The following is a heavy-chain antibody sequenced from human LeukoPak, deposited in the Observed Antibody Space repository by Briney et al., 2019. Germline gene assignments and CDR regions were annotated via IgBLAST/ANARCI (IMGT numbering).Heavy chain of an antibody. D-gene: IGHD1-26*01. CDR3: ARDGGSYYWTNAFDI. Sequence: GGSLRLSCAASGLTFSSYWMSWVRQAPGKGLEWVANIKQDGSEKYYVDSVKGRFTISRDNAKNSLYLQMNSLRAEDTAVYYCARDGGSYYWTNAFDIWGQGTMVTVSS. V-gene: IGHV3-7*01. J-gene: IGHJ3*02. CDR1: GLTFSSYW. CDR2: IKQDGSEK.